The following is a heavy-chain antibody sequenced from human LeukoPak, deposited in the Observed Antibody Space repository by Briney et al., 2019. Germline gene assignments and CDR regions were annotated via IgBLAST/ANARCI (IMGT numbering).Heavy chain of an antibody. CDR3: ARVQQWTGISFFDY. Sequence: ASVKVSCKASGYTFTSYGISWVRQAPGQGLEWVGWISAYNGNTNYAQKLQGRVTMTTDTSTSTAYMELRSLRSDDTAVYYCARVQQWTGISFFDYWGQGTLVTVSS. D-gene: IGHD6-19*01. CDR2: ISAYNGNT. V-gene: IGHV1-18*01. J-gene: IGHJ4*02. CDR1: GYTFTSYG.